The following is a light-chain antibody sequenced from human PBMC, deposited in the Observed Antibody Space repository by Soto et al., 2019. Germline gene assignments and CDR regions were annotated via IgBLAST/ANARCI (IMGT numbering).Light chain of an antibody. CDR1: QGFSNS. CDR3: QKYDSAPLP. Sequence: DIQMTQSPSSLTASIGDRVTISCRASQGFSNSLAWYQQKPGKVPTLLIYGASILQSGLPSRFSGSGSGTEFTLTISCLQPEDVATYFCQKYDSAPLPFGGGTKVEIK. V-gene: IGKV1-27*01. CDR2: GAS. J-gene: IGKJ4*01.